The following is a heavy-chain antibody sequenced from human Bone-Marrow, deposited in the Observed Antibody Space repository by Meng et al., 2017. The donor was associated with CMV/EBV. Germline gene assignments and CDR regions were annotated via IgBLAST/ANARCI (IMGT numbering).Heavy chain of an antibody. CDR1: GFTFSSYA. D-gene: IGHD4-17*01. CDR3: AKDRNDYGDYYYGMDV. CDR2: ISGGGVST. V-gene: IGHV3-23*01. Sequence: GGSLRLSCAASGFTFSSYAMSWVRQAPGKGLEWVSTISGGGVSTYYADSVKGRFTISRDNSKNTLYLQMNSLRAEDTAVYYCAKDRNDYGDYYYGMDVWGQGTTVTVSS. J-gene: IGHJ6*02.